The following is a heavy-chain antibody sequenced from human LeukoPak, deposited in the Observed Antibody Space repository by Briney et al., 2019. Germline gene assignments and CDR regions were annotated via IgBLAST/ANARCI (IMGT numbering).Heavy chain of an antibody. V-gene: IGHV3-15*01. CDR2: IKSKTDGGTT. D-gene: IGHD6-19*01. Sequence: GGSLRLSCAASGFTFSNAWMSWVRQAPGKGLEWVGRIKSKTDGGTTDYAAPVKGRFTISRDDSKNTLYLQMNSLKTEDTAVYYCTTDEREQWLLTDYWGQGTLVTVSS. J-gene: IGHJ4*02. CDR1: GFTFSNAW. CDR3: TTDEREQWLLTDY.